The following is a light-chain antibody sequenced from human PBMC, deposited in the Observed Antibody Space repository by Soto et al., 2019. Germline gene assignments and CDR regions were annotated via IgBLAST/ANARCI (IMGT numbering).Light chain of an antibody. CDR2: GAS. CDR1: QSITNY. J-gene: IGKJ2*01. V-gene: IGKV1-39*01. Sequence: DIQMTQSPSSLSASVGDRVTITCRAGQSITNYLNWYQHKPGKAPKLLIYGASSLQSGVPSRFSGSGSGTDFTLTISSLHPEDFATYYCQQSYNSPYTFAQGTKLEIK. CDR3: QQSYNSPYT.